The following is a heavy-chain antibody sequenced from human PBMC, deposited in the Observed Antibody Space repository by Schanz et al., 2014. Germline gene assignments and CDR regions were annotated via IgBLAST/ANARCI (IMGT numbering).Heavy chain of an antibody. CDR1: GFTFRDYY. Sequence: EVQLVESGGGLVKPGRSLRLSCAASGFTFRDYYMSWIRQAPGKGLEWVSGISGSGGSTYYADSVKGRFTISRDNSKNTLYLQMNSLKTEDTAMYYCARRASCSRIGCPFDSWGQGTLVTVSS. CDR3: ARRASCSRIGCPFDS. J-gene: IGHJ4*02. V-gene: IGHV3-23*04. D-gene: IGHD2-2*01. CDR2: ISGSGGST.